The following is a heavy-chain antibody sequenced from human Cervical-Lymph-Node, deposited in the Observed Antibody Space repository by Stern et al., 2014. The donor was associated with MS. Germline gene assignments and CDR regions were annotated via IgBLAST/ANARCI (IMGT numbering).Heavy chain of an antibody. Sequence: QVPLRESGPALVKPTQTLTLTCTFSGFSLSTSGMCVSWIRQAPGKALEWLARIDWDDDKNYSTSLKTRLSISKANSKNQVVLTLTNMDPMDTAPYYCARTLRGYSHGYYYHGLDVWGQGTTVTVSS. J-gene: IGHJ6*02. D-gene: IGHD5-18*01. CDR3: ARTLRGYSHGYYYHGLDV. V-gene: IGHV2-70*15. CDR1: GFSLSTSGMC. CDR2: IDWDDDK.